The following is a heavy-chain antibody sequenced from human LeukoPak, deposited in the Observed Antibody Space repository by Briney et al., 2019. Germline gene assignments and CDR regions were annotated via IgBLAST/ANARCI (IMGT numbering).Heavy chain of an antibody. D-gene: IGHD6-13*01. CDR1: GGSISSGGYY. CDR3: ARFMADSGISPSSEVNAFDI. J-gene: IGHJ3*02. CDR2: IYHSGST. V-gene: IGHV4-30-2*01. Sequence: SQTLSLTCTVSGGSISSGGYYWSWIRQPPGKGLEWIGYIYHSGSTYYNPSLKSRVTISVDRSKNQFSLKLSSVTAADTAVYYCARFMADSGISPSSEVNAFDIWGQGTMVTVSS.